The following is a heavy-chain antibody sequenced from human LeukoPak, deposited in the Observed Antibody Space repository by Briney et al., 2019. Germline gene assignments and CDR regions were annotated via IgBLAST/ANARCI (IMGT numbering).Heavy chain of an antibody. J-gene: IGHJ4*02. CDR2: ISGNSVTI. Sequence: GGSLRLSCTASGSAFSTYPMTWVRQAPGQGLEWVSAISGNSVTIYYADSVKGRFTISRDNSKNTLYLQMYSLRAEDTAVYYCAKILSGTYSFDLWGQGTLVTVSS. CDR1: GSAFSTYP. CDR3: AKILSGTYSFDL. D-gene: IGHD1-26*01. V-gene: IGHV3-23*01.